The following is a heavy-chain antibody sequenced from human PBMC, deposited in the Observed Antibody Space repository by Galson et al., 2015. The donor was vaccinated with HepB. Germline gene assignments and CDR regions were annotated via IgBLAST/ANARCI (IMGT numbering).Heavy chain of an antibody. V-gene: IGHV3-74*01. CDR1: GFTFDNFW. CDR3: AREEFSGYYLGY. Sequence: SLRLSCAASGFTFDNFWMHWVRQAPGKGLVWVSRINTNGRTANYADSVKGRFTISRDNAKNTLYLQLNNLRADDTAVYYGAREEFSGYYLGYWGQGTLVTVSS. J-gene: IGHJ4*02. D-gene: IGHD3-22*01. CDR2: INTNGRTA.